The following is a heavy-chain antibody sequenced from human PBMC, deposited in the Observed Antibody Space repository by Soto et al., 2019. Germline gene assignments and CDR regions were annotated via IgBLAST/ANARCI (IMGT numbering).Heavy chain of an antibody. Sequence: SETLSLTCTVSGGSITSDYSFWSWIRQPPGEVLEWIVHIFYSGTTYTNPPLRSQVSISLDTSNNHFSLTLSSVTAADTAVYYCAIGPYGEKVHYWGQGALVTVSS. CDR2: IFYSGTT. J-gene: IGHJ4*02. CDR3: AIGPYGEKVHY. CDR1: GGSITSDYSF. D-gene: IGHD3-16*01. V-gene: IGHV4-30-4*01.